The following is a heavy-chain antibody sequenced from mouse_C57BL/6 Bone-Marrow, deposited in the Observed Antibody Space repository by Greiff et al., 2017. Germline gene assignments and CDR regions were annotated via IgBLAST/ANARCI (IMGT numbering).Heavy chain of an antibody. CDR1: GYTFTSYW. D-gene: IGHD2-1*01. J-gene: IGHJ3*01. Sequence: QVQLKQPGAELVKPGASVTLSCKASGYTFTSYWMHWVQQRPGRGLEWIGRIDPNRGGTKNNEKFKSKATLTVDKPSSTAYIQLSSLTSEDSAVYYCARAKVTNPTGFAYWGQGTLDTVSA. CDR2: IDPNRGGT. CDR3: ARAKVTNPTGFAY. V-gene: IGHV1-72*01.